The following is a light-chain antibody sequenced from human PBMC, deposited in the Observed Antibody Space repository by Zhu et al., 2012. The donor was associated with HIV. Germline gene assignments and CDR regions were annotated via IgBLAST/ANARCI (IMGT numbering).Light chain of an antibody. Sequence: EVVLTQFPATLSLSPGERATLSCRASQSVSSHLAWYQQKAGQAPRLLIYGASTRATGIPARFTASGSGTDFSLAISSLDPEDFAVHYCQQRSNWPRTFGQGTKV. CDR3: QQRSNWPRT. CDR1: QSVSSH. CDR2: GAS. V-gene: IGKV3-11*01. J-gene: IGKJ1*01.